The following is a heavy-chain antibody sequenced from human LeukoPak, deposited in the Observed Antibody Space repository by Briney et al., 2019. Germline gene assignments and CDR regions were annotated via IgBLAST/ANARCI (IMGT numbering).Heavy chain of an antibody. V-gene: IGHV4-34*01. CDR1: GGSFSGYY. J-gene: IGHJ4*02. CDR2: INHSGST. CDR3: ARGGYYYDSSGDIDY. D-gene: IGHD3-22*01. Sequence: SETPSLTCAVYGGSFSGYYWSWIRQPPGKGLEWIGEINHSGSTNYNPSLKSRVTISVDTSKNQFSLKLSSVTAADTAVYYCARGGYYYDSSGDIDYWGQGTLVTVSS.